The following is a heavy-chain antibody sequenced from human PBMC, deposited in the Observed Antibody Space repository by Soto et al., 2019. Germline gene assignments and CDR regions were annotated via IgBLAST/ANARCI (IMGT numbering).Heavy chain of an antibody. D-gene: IGHD7-27*01. CDR2: INHSGST. V-gene: IGHV4-34*01. CDR1: GGSFSGYY. Sequence: QVQLQQWGAGLLKPSETLSLTCAVYGGSFSGYYWSWIRQPPGKGLEWIGEINHSGSTNYNPALKSRVTISVDTSKNQLSLKLRSVTAADTAVYYCARTLGTPFDYWGQGTLVTVSS. CDR3: ARTLGTPFDY. J-gene: IGHJ4*02.